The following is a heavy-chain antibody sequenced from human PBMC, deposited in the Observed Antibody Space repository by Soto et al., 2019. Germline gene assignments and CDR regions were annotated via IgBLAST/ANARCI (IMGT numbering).Heavy chain of an antibody. CDR3: ARNPFVDTAMVTLYYFDY. Sequence: PSETLSLTCTVSGGSISSGDYYWSWIRQPPGKGLEWIGYIYYSGSTYYNPSLKSRVTISVDTSKNQFSLKLSSVTAADTAVYYCARNPFVDTAMVTLYYFDYWGQGTLVTVSS. CDR1: GGSISSGDYY. CDR2: IYYSGST. D-gene: IGHD5-18*01. V-gene: IGHV4-30-4*01. J-gene: IGHJ4*02.